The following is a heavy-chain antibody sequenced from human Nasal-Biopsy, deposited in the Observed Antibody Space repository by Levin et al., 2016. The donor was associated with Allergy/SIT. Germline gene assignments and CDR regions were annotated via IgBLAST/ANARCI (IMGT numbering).Heavy chain of an antibody. Sequence: GESLKISCKGSGYSFTNYWIGWVRQMPGKGLEWMGIIYPGDSDTRYSPSFQGQVTISADKSISTAYLQWSSLKASDTAMYYCARLEGCTNGVCTNWFDPWGQGTLVTVSS. V-gene: IGHV5-51*01. CDR1: GYSFTNYW. CDR3: ARLEGCTNGVCTNWFDP. D-gene: IGHD2-8*01. J-gene: IGHJ5*02. CDR2: IYPGDSDT.